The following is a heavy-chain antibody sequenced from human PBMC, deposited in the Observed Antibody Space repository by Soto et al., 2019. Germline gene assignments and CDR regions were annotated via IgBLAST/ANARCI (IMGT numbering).Heavy chain of an antibody. V-gene: IGHV3-33*01. CDR2: IWYDGSNK. CDR1: GFTFSTYG. D-gene: IGHD5-18*01. Sequence: QVQLVESGGGVVQPGTSLRLSCAASGFTFSTYGMHWVRQAPGKGLEWVAVIWYDGSNKYHGDSLKGPLTISSDNSKNTLYLQINNLRAEDAAVYYCGRDGALGDTAVVDSWGQGTLVTVSS. J-gene: IGHJ4*02. CDR3: GRDGALGDTAVVDS.